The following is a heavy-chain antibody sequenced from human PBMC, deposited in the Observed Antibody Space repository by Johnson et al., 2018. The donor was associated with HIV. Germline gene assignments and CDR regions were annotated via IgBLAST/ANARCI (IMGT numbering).Heavy chain of an antibody. CDR3: AKGRGDYNIDAFDI. CDR1: GFTFSSYG. V-gene: IGHV3-30*18. Sequence: QVQLVESGGGVVQPGRSLRLSCAASGFTFSSYGMHWVRQAAGKGLEWVAVILYDGSNKYYADSVKGRFTISRDNSKNTLYLQMNSLRAEDTAVYYCAKGRGDYNIDAFDISGQGTMVTVYS. D-gene: IGHD4-17*01. J-gene: IGHJ3*02. CDR2: ILYDGSNK.